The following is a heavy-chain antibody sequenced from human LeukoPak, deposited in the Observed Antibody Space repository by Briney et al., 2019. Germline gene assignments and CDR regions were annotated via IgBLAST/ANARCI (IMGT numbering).Heavy chain of an antibody. D-gene: IGHD2-15*01. CDR1: GGALSSGGYY. Sequence: SETLSLTCTVSGGALSSGGYYWTWIRQPPGKGLEWIGYIYYSGSTNYNPSLKSRVTISVDTSKNQFSLKLSSVTVADTAVYYCARRHWKGKWGYHNWFDPWGQGILVTVSS. J-gene: IGHJ5*02. V-gene: IGHV4-61*08. CDR3: ARRHWKGKWGYHNWFDP. CDR2: IYYSGST.